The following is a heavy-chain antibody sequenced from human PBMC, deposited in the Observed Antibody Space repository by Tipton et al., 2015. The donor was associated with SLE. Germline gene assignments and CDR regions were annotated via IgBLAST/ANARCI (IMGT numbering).Heavy chain of an antibody. J-gene: IGHJ4*02. CDR3: IRDQGGATWSVEY. Sequence: GSLRLSCAVSGFTFSSCWMTWVRQAPGKGLEWVATIKQDGSERYYVDSVEGRFAVSRDNAKNSLYLQMNSLRVEDTAVYYCIRDQGGATWSVEYWGQGTLVTVSS. CDR1: GFTFSSCW. V-gene: IGHV3-7*01. D-gene: IGHD1-26*01. CDR2: IKQDGSER.